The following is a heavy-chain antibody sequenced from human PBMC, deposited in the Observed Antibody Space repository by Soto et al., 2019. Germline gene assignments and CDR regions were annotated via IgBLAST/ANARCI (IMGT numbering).Heavy chain of an antibody. CDR3: ARENSAFGEYYFDY. CDR1: GGSISSSIYY. Sequence: PSETLSITCTVSGGSISSSIYYGCWIHQPPGKGLEWIGYIYYSGSTNYNPSLKSRVTISVDTSKNQFSLKLSSVTAADTAVYYCARENSAFGEYYFDYWGQGTLVTVSS. D-gene: IGHD3-10*01. J-gene: IGHJ4*02. CDR2: IYYSGST. V-gene: IGHV4-61*01.